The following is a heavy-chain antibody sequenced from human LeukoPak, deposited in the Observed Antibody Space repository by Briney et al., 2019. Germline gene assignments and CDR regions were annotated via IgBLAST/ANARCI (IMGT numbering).Heavy chain of an antibody. V-gene: IGHV3-7*01. Sequence: GGSLRLSCAASGFTFSSYAMSWVRQAPGKGLEWVANIKQDGSEKYYVDSVKGRFTISRDNAKNSLYLQMNSLRAEDTAVYYCARFGVVTVSFDYWGQGTLVTVSS. CDR2: IKQDGSEK. D-gene: IGHD3-3*01. CDR1: GFTFSSYA. J-gene: IGHJ4*02. CDR3: ARFGVVTVSFDY.